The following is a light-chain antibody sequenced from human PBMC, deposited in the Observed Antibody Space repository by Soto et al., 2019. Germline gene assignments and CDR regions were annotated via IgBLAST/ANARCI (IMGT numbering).Light chain of an antibody. Sequence: ALTRPASVSGSPGQSITISCTGTSSDVGGYNYVSWYQQHPGKAPKLMIYDVSNRPSGVSNRFSGSKSGNTASLTISGLQAEDEADYYCSSYTSSSTLPYVFGTGTKVTVL. V-gene: IGLV2-14*01. CDR1: SSDVGGYNY. CDR2: DVS. CDR3: SSYTSSSTLPYV. J-gene: IGLJ1*01.